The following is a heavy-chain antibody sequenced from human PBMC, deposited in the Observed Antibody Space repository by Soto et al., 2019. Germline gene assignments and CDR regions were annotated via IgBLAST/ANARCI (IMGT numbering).Heavy chain of an antibody. Sequence: SETLSLTCAVYGGSFSGYYWSWIRQPPGKGLEWIGEINHSGSTNYNPSLKSRVTISVDTSKNQFSLKLSSVTAADTAVYYCARGGPLPKGLYYYYMDVWGKGTTVTDSS. CDR2: INHSGST. CDR3: ARGGPLPKGLYYYYMDV. V-gene: IGHV4-34*01. CDR1: GGSFSGYY. J-gene: IGHJ6*03.